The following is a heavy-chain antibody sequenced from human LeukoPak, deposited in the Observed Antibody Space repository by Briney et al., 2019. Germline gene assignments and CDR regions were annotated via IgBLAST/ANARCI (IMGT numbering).Heavy chain of an antibody. CDR3: AKVVSPYSDNRAHDAFDV. Sequence: GGSLRLSCAASGFTFSSYSMNWARQAPGKGLEWVSGISGSGANTYYADSVKGRFTISRDNSKKVLYLQMNSLRAEDTAVYYCAKVVSPYSDNRAHDAFDVWGQGTVVTVSS. J-gene: IGHJ3*01. D-gene: IGHD3-22*01. CDR2: ISGSGANT. V-gene: IGHV3-23*01. CDR1: GFTFSSYS.